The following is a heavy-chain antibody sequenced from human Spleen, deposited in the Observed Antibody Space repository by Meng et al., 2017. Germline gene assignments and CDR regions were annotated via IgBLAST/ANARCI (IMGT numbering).Heavy chain of an antibody. D-gene: IGHD3-3*01. CDR3: AKDRSGYFDY. J-gene: IGHJ4*02. V-gene: IGHV3-23*01. CDR2: ISGSGGNT. Sequence: GESLKISCAASGFTFSSYAMSWVRQAPGKGLEWVSVISGSGGNTYDADSVKGRFTISRDNSKNTLYLQMNSLRVEDTAVYYCAKDRSGYFDYWGQGTLVTVSS. CDR1: GFTFSSYA.